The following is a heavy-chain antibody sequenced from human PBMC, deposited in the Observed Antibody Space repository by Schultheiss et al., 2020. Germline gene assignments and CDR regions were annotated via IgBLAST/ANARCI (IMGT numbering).Heavy chain of an antibody. CDR3: ARENYYGSGRGLYYYYGMDV. J-gene: IGHJ6*02. CDR1: GYSFTSYW. V-gene: IGHV5-51*01. CDR2: IYPGDSDT. Sequence: GESLKISCKGSGYSFTSYWISWVRQMPGKGLEWMGIIYPGDSDTRYSPSFQGQVTISADKSISTAYLQWSSLKASDTAMYYCARENYYGSGRGLYYYYGMDVWGQGTTVTVSS. D-gene: IGHD3-10*01.